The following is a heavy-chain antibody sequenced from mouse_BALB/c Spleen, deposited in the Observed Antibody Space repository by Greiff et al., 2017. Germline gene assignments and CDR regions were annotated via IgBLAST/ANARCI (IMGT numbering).Heavy chain of an antibody. Sequence: QVQLQQSGAELLKPGASVKLSCKTSGYTFTSYWIQWVKQRPGQGLGWIGEIFPGTGTTYYNEKFKGKATLTIDTSSSTAYMQLSSLTSEDSAVYFCARFDHDRMDYWGQGTSVTVSS. J-gene: IGHJ4*01. V-gene: IGHV1S132*01. CDR2: IFPGTGTT. CDR3: ARFDHDRMDY. D-gene: IGHD2-12*01. CDR1: GYTFTSYW.